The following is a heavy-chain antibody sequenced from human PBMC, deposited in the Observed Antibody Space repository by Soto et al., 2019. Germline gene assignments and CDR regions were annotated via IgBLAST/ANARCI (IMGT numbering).Heavy chain of an antibody. CDR1: GGSINTFY. Sequence: SETLSLTCTVSGGSINTFYWSWIWQPAGTGLEWIGRIFSSGSTSFNPSLESRVAMSVDTSKNHFSLNLSSVTAADMAVYYCAREGSYSAYNFAHGIQLWSFDFWGQGALVTVSS. CDR2: IFSSGST. J-gene: IGHJ4*02. CDR3: AREGSYSAYNFAHGIQLWSFDF. V-gene: IGHV4-4*07. D-gene: IGHD5-12*01.